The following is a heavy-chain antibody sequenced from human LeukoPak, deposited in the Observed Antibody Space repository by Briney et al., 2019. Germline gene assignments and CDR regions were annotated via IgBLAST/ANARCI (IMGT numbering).Heavy chain of an antibody. D-gene: IGHD3-10*01. CDR2: INAGNGNT. CDR1: GYTFTSYA. CDR3: ASTLKPKPGELLSRVYYYYGMDV. Sequence: ASVKVSCKASGYTFTSYAMHWVRQAPGQRLEWMGWINAGNGNTKYSQKFQGRVTITRDTSASTAYMELSSLRSEDTAVYYCASTLKPKPGELLSRVYYYYGMDVWGQGTTVTVSS. J-gene: IGHJ6*02. V-gene: IGHV1-3*01.